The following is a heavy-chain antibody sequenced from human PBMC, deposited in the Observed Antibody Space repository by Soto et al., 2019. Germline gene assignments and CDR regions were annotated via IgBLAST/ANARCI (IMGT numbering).Heavy chain of an antibody. CDR3: ARHGPGTQDFDWLPPFDP. J-gene: IGHJ5*02. V-gene: IGHV5-10-1*01. Sequence: PGESLKISCKGSGYSFTSYWISWVRQMPGKGLEWMGRIDPSDSYTNYSPSFQGHVTISADKSISTAYLQWSSLKASDTAMYYCARHGPGTQDFDWLPPFDPWGQGTLVTVPS. CDR2: IDPSDSYT. CDR1: GYSFTSYW. D-gene: IGHD3-9*01.